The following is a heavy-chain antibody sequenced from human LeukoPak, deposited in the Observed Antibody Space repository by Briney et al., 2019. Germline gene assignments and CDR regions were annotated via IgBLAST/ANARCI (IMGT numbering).Heavy chain of an antibody. CDR2: ISGSGGST. J-gene: IGHJ4*02. D-gene: IGHD3-10*01. CDR3: ARERWHGISNYYGSGTHSDY. Sequence: GGSLRLSCAASGFTFSSYAMSWVRQAPGKGLEWVSSISGSGGSTYYADSVKGRFTISRDNAKNSLYLQMNSLRAEDTAVYYCARERWHGISNYYGSGTHSDYWGQGTLVTVSS. CDR1: GFTFSSYA. V-gene: IGHV3-23*01.